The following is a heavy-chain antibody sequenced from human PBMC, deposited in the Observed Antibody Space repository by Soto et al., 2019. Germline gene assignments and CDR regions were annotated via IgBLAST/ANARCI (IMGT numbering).Heavy chain of an antibody. CDR2: ISAYNGNT. Sequence: GAPVEVFCKDSAYPFTSYGMSWVHQAHGQGLEWMGWISAYNGNTTYAQKLQGRFTISRDNSKNTMYLQMNSLRAEDTAVYYCARDFSDSSPDYWGQGTLVTVSS. D-gene: IGHD6-13*01. CDR3: ARDFSDSSPDY. CDR1: AYPFTSYG. J-gene: IGHJ4*02. V-gene: IGHV1-18*01.